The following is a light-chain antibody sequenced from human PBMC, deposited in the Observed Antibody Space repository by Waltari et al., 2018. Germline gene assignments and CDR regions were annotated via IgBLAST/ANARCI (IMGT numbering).Light chain of an antibody. J-gene: IGKJ4*01. CDR3: QQYYNWPRLT. CDR1: QSISST. CDR2: DAS. Sequence: EIVMTQSPATLSVSPGERATLSCRASQSISSTLAWYQQKPGQAPRLLIYDASTRATSIPARFSGSGSGTEFTLTISSLQSEDFAVYYCQQYYNWPRLTFGGGTKVEIK. V-gene: IGKV3-15*01.